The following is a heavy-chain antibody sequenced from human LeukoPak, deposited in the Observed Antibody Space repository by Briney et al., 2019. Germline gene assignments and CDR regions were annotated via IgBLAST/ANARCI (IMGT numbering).Heavy chain of an antibody. CDR3: AKEEGTNCGGDCYYYMDV. CDR1: GFSFRSYA. Sequence: GGSLRLSCAASGFSFRSYAMSWVRQAPGEGLEWVSAVSRSGDDAYYADSVRGRFTVSRDNSRNTLYLHMSSLRAEDTAVYYCAKEEGTNCGGDCYYYMDVWGKGTTVTVSS. CDR2: VSRSGDDA. J-gene: IGHJ6*03. D-gene: IGHD2-21*01. V-gene: IGHV3-23*01.